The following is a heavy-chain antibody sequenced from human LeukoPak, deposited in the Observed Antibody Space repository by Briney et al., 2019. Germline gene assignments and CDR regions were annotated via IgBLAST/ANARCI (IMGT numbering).Heavy chain of an antibody. CDR1: GYRFTNYW. CDR2: IYPGDSDT. J-gene: IGHJ4*02. D-gene: IGHD2-15*01. CDR3: ARLGGPHSPFDN. Sequence: GESLKISCQASGYRFTNYWIGWVRQMPGKGLEWMGIIYPGDSDTRYSPSFQGQVTISADKSISTAYLQWSSLKASDTGIYFCARLGGPHSPFDNWGQGTRVIVSS. V-gene: IGHV5-51*01.